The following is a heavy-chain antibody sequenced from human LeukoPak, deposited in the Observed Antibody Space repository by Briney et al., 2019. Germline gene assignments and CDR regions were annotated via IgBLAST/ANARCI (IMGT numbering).Heavy chain of an antibody. CDR3: ARGLEDRISIFGVVKFYYFDF. CDR1: GGSFSNYY. D-gene: IGHD3-3*01. CDR2: IDHSGSS. J-gene: IGHJ4*02. Sequence: SETLSLTCAVYGGSFSNYYCTWIRQPPGKGLEWIGEIDHSGSSHYNPSLTSRVTISVDTSKNQLSLKLSSVTAADTAVYYCARGLEDRISIFGVVKFYYFDFWGQGTLVTVSS. V-gene: IGHV4-34*01.